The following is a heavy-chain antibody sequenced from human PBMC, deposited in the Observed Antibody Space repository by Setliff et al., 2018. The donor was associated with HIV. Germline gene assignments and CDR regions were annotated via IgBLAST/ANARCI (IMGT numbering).Heavy chain of an antibody. CDR1: GYTFTSYG. CDR2: ISAYNGNT. J-gene: IGHJ4*02. D-gene: IGHD3-10*02. CDR3: AREYHVAPAGTKLANYFDL. Sequence: SVKVSCKASGYTFTSYGISWVRQAPGQGLEWMGWISAYNGNTNYAQKFQGRVTIATDEYASTAYMELSSLTSEDTAVYYCAREYHVAPAGTKLANYFDLWGQGTLVTVSS. V-gene: IGHV1-18*01.